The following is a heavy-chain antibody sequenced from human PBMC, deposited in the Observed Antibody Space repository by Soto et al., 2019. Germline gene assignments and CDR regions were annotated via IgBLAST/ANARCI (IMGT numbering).Heavy chain of an antibody. D-gene: IGHD6-13*01. V-gene: IGHV3-49*03. CDR2: IRSKAYGGTT. CDR3: TREYSSSWYRTSSMDV. Sequence: GGSLRLSCTASGFTFGDYAMSWFRQAPGKGLEWVGFIRSKAYGGTTEYAASVKGRFTIPRDDSKSIAYLQMNSLKTEDTAVYYCTREYSSSWYRTSSMDVWGQGTTVTVSS. CDR1: GFTFGDYA. J-gene: IGHJ6*02.